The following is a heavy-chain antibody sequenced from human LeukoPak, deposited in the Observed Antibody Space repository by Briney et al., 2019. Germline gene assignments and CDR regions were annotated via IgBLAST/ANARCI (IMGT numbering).Heavy chain of an antibody. J-gene: IGHJ4*02. CDR1: GGSISSYY. Sequence: SETLSLTFTVSGGSISSYYWGWIRQPPGKGLEWIGSIYHSGSTYYNPSLKSRVTISVDTSKNQFSLKLSSVTAADMAVYYCARVSYDILTGYPYYFDYWGQGTLVTVSS. D-gene: IGHD3-9*01. CDR3: ARVSYDILTGYPYYFDY. CDR2: IYHSGST. V-gene: IGHV4-38-2*02.